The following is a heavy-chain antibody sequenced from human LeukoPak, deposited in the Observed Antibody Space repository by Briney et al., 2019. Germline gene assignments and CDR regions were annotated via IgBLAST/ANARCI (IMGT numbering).Heavy chain of an antibody. CDR1: GYTFNNYF. V-gene: IGHV1-2*02. D-gene: IGHD4-23*01. CDR3: ARAVNSNFDY. Sequence: ASVTVSCKASGYTFNNYFINWVRQAPGQGLEGMGWINPTSGGTNYSQKFHGMVTMTRDTSISTAYMELSRLRSDDTAVYYCARAVNSNFDYWGQGTLVTVSS. CDR2: INPTSGGT. J-gene: IGHJ4*02.